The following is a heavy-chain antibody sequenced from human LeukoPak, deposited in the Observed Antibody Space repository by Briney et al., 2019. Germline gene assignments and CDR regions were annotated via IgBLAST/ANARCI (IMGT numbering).Heavy chain of an antibody. CDR1: GFSLSTRGVG. CDR2: IYWDDDK. Sequence: SGPTLVNPTQTLTLTCTFSGFSLSTRGVGVGWIRQPPGKALEWLALIYWDDDKRYNPSLKSRLTITKDTSKNQVVLTMTNMDPVDTATYYCARRGMLFGVVITFDYWSQGTLVTVSS. J-gene: IGHJ4*02. CDR3: ARRGMLFGVVITFDY. V-gene: IGHV2-5*02. D-gene: IGHD3-3*01.